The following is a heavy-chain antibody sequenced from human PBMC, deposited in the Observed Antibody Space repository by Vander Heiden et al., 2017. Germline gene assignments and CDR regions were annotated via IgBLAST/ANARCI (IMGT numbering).Heavy chain of an antibody. CDR3: ARERITGTTGAAYYGMDV. Sequence: QVQLVQSGAEVKKPGASVKVSCKASGYTFTGYYMHWVRQAPGQGREWMGWINPNSGGTNYAQKFQGRVTMTRDTSISTAYMELSRLRSDDTAVYYCARERITGTTGAAYYGMDVWGQGTTVTVSS. CDR1: GYTFTGYY. J-gene: IGHJ6*02. CDR2: INPNSGGT. D-gene: IGHD1-7*01. V-gene: IGHV1-2*02.